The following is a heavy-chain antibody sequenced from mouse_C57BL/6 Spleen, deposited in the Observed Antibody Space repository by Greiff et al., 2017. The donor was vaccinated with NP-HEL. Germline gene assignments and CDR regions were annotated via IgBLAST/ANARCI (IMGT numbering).Heavy chain of an antibody. J-gene: IGHJ1*03. CDR3: AKRAYYDYDEGYFDV. Sequence: VKLMESGPGLVAPSQSLSITCTVSGFSLTSYGVDWVRQPPGKGLEWLGVIWGGGSTNYNSALMSRLSISKDNSKSQVFLKMNSLQTDDTAMYYYAKRAYYDYDEGYFDVWGTGTTVTVSS. CDR2: IWGGGST. D-gene: IGHD2-4*01. CDR1: GFSLTSYG. V-gene: IGHV2-9*01.